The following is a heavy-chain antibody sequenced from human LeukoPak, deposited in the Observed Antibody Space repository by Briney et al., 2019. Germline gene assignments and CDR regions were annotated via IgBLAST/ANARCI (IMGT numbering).Heavy chain of an antibody. Sequence: QAGGSLRLSCATSGFIFSTYALSWVRQAPGKGLEWASSISGSGGSTYHADSVKGRFTISRDNSKNTLYLQLNSLRAEDTAIYYCARVIRAAPGKGYFDYWGQGTLVTVSS. V-gene: IGHV3-23*01. CDR2: ISGSGGST. CDR3: ARVIRAAPGKGYFDY. D-gene: IGHD6-13*01. J-gene: IGHJ4*02. CDR1: GFIFSTYA.